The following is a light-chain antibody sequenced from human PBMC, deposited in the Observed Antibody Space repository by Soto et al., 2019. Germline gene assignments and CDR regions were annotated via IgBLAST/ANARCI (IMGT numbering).Light chain of an antibody. CDR3: GSWDSSLSAYV. CDR2: DDD. CDR1: SSNIGGNS. Sequence: QSVLTQPPSVSAAPRQKVTIPCSGSSSNIGGNSVSWYQQLPGTAPKLLIYDDDKRPSGIPDRFSGSKSGTSATLGITGFQTGDEADYYCGSWDSSLSAYVFATGTKVTVL. J-gene: IGLJ1*01. V-gene: IGLV1-51*01.